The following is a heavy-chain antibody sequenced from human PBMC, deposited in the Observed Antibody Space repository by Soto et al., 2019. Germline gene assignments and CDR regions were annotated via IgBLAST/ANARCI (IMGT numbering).Heavy chain of an antibody. J-gene: IGHJ4*02. CDR3: ATSRISIAVAGETEYYFDY. D-gene: IGHD6-19*01. Sequence: ASVKVSCKASGYIFTGYYMHWVRQAPGQGLEWMGWINPNSGDTNYTQKFQGWVTMTRDTSISTAYMELSRLRSDDTAVYYCATSRISIAVAGETEYYFDYWGQGTPVTVS. CDR1: GYIFTGYY. V-gene: IGHV1-2*04. CDR2: INPNSGDT.